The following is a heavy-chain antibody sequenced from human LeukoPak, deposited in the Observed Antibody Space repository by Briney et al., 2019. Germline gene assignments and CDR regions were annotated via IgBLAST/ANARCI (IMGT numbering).Heavy chain of an antibody. D-gene: IGHD2-15*01. CDR3: ARGSESYSLGDY. J-gene: IGHJ4*02. Sequence: GASVKVSCKASGYTFTSYYMHWVRQAPGQGLEWMGWINPNSGGTNYAQKFQGRVTMTSDMSTTTIYMELNSLRSEDTAVYYCARGSESYSLGDYWGQGTLVTVST. CDR1: GYTFTSYY. V-gene: IGHV1-2*02. CDR2: INPNSGGT.